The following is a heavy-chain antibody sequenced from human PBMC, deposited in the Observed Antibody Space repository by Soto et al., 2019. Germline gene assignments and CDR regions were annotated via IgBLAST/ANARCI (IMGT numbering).Heavy chain of an antibody. V-gene: IGHV4-34*01. CDR3: ARGTFEPTHIWGSYRDMLRGFDAFDI. J-gene: IGHJ3*02. D-gene: IGHD3-16*02. CDR1: GGSFSGYY. CDR2: INHSGST. Sequence: QVQLQQWGAGLLTPSETLSLTCAAYGGSFSGYYWSWIRLPPGKGLEGIGEINHSGSTNYNPYLKSRSAISVDTSKNQCSLELSSETAADTAVYYCARGTFEPTHIWGSYRDMLRGFDAFDIWCQGTMVTVSS.